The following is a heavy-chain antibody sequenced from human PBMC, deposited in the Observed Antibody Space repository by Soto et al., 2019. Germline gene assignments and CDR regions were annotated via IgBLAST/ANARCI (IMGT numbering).Heavy chain of an antibody. CDR2: IVVGSGNT. Sequence: SVKVSCKASGFTFTSSAVQWVRQARGQRLEWIGWIVVGSGNTNYAQKFQERVTITRDMSTSTANMELSSLRSEDTAVYYCAAVATPHLGYYYGMDVWGQGTTVTDSS. J-gene: IGHJ6*02. CDR3: AAVATPHLGYYYGMDV. D-gene: IGHD2-15*01. CDR1: GFTFTSSA. V-gene: IGHV1-58*01.